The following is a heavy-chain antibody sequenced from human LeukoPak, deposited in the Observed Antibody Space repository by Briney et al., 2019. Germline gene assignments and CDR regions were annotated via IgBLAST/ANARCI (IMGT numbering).Heavy chain of an antibody. Sequence: SETLSLTCSVSGGSVSNYYWSWIRQPPGKGLEWIGDVYYTGSTIYNPSLKGRVTMFEDKSKNQFSLRLYSATVADTVVYYCARHFAYSSSSYFDYWGQGSLV. V-gene: IGHV4-59*08. CDR3: ARHFAYSSSSYFDY. CDR1: GGSVSNYY. D-gene: IGHD6-6*01. CDR2: VYYTGST. J-gene: IGHJ4*02.